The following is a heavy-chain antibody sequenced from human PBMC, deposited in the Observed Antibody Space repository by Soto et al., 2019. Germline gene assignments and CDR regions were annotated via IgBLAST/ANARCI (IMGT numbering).Heavy chain of an antibody. CDR3: ARDQTPGRIAVAGVFDY. D-gene: IGHD6-19*01. Sequence: QVQLVESGGGVVQPGRSLRLSCAASGFTFSSYGMHWVRQAPGKGLEWVAVIWYDGSNKYYADSVKGRFTISRDNSKNTLYLQMNSLRAEDTAVYYCARDQTPGRIAVAGVFDYWGQGTLVTVSS. V-gene: IGHV3-33*01. CDR1: GFTFSSYG. J-gene: IGHJ4*02. CDR2: IWYDGSNK.